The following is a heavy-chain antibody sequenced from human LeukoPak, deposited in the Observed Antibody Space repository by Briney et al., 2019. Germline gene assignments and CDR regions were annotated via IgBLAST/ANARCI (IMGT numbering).Heavy chain of an antibody. CDR1: GGSISSSSYY. CDR3: ARGSDGYNYMSWFDP. Sequence: SETLSLTCTVSGGSISSSSYYWGWIRQPPGKGLEWIGSIYYSGNTYYNPSLKSRVTISVDTSKNQFSLKLSSVTAADTAVYYRARGSDGYNYMSWFDPWGQGTLVTVSS. V-gene: IGHV4-39*07. CDR2: IYYSGNT. D-gene: IGHD5-24*01. J-gene: IGHJ5*02.